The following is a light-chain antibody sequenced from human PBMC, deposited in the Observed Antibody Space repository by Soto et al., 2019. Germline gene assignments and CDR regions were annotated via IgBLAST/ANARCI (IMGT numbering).Light chain of an antibody. CDR2: GAS. V-gene: IGKV3-20*01. CDR1: QSVTSSY. CDR3: QQYGSSPRT. Sequence: EIVLPQSPGTLSLSPGARATLACRASQSVTSSYLAWYQQKPGQAPRLLIYGASSRATGIPDRFSGSGSGTDFTLTINRLKPEDFAVDYGQQYGSSPRTFGQGTELEIK. J-gene: IGKJ2*01.